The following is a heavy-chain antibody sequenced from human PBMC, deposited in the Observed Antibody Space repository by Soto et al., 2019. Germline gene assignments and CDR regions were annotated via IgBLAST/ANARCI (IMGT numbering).Heavy chain of an antibody. V-gene: IGHV3-73*02. CDR2: IRSKTRSYAT. CDR1: GFTLSGSA. CDR3: TRSGGSYSFGY. J-gene: IGHJ4*02. D-gene: IGHD1-26*01. Sequence: EVQLVESGGGLVQPGESLKLSCAASGFTLSGSAVHWVRQASGKGLEWVGRIRSKTRSYATEYIASVKGRFTMSRDDSNNTAYLQMNGLKTDDTAVYYCTRSGGSYSFGYWGQGTLVTVSS.